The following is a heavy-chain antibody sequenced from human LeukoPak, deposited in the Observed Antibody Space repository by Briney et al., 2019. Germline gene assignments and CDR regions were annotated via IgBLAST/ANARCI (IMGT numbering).Heavy chain of an antibody. Sequence: SETLSLTCTVSGASITSTSYYWGWIRQPPGKGLEWIGNVYYTGNTYYNPSLKSRVTMSIDTSKNQFSLKLTSVTAADTAVYYCARRLYTMIVVVIRESRYAFDIWGQGTMVTVSS. CDR1: GASITSTSYY. CDR3: ARRLYTMIVVVIRESRYAFDI. J-gene: IGHJ3*02. D-gene: IGHD3-22*01. CDR2: VYYTGNT. V-gene: IGHV4-39*07.